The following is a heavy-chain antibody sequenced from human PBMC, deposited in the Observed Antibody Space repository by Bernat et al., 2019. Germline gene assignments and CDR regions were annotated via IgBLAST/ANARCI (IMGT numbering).Heavy chain of an antibody. CDR1: GFTFSSYA. CDR3: SESRRGLFGYLDP. CDR2: ISGSGGST. D-gene: IGHD3-10*02. Sequence: EVQLLESGGGLVQPGGSLRLSCAASGFTFSSYAMSWVRQAPGKGLEWVSAISGSGGSTYYADSVKGRFTISRDNSKNPLYLQMNSLRAEDTAVYYFSESRRGLFGYLDPWGRGPLVTV. J-gene: IGHJ5*02. V-gene: IGHV3-23*01.